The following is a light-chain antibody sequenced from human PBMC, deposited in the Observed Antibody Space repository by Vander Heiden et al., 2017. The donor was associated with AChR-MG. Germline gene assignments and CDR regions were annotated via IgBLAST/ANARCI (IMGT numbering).Light chain of an antibody. CDR1: QIISRN. J-gene: IGKJ2*01. CDR2: GAS. V-gene: IGKV3-15*01. CDR3: HQYNDWPLYT. Sequence: EIVMTQSPATLSVSPGETAILSCRASQIISRNLAWYQQKPGQAPRLLIYGASSRATGIPARFSGSGSGTDFTLTISSLQSEDFAVYYCHQYNDWPLYTFGQGTKLEIK.